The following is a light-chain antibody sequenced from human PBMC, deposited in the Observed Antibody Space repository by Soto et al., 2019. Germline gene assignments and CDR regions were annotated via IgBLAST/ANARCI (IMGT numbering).Light chain of an antibody. Sequence: DIQMSQSPSSLSVSVGDRVTITCQANQDISNYLNWYQHKPGKPPKLLIYDASNLETGVPSRFSGSKSGTAFTFTITSLQPEDIATYYCQQYDNLPFSFGGGTKVDIK. CDR1: QDISNY. J-gene: IGKJ4*01. CDR2: DAS. CDR3: QQYDNLPFS. V-gene: IGKV1-33*01.